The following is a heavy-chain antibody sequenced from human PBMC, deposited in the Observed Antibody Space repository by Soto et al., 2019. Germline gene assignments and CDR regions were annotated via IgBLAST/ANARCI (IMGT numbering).Heavy chain of an antibody. J-gene: IGHJ6*02. Sequence: GESLKISCKCSGYSFTIYWITWVRQMPGKGLEWMGRIDPSDSYTNYSPSFQGHVTISVERSISTAYLQWSSMKASDTDMYYCASISNYADAMDVWGQGTTVTVSS. CDR2: IDPSDSYT. CDR1: GYSFTIYW. CDR3: ASISNYADAMDV. V-gene: IGHV5-10-1*01. D-gene: IGHD4-4*01.